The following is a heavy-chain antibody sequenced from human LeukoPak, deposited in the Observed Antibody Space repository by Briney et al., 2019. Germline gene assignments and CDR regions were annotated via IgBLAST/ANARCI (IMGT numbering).Heavy chain of an antibody. CDR3: ARRRPNSSGWFAFDI. V-gene: IGHV3-11*01. J-gene: IGHJ3*02. D-gene: IGHD6-19*01. Sequence: GSLRLSCAASGFTFSDYHMNWIRQAPGKGLEWISYISNSGSTIYYADSAKGRFTISRDNANNSLYLQMSSLRADDTALYYCARRRPNSSGWFAFDIWGQGTMVTVSS. CDR2: ISNSGSTI. CDR1: GFTFSDYH.